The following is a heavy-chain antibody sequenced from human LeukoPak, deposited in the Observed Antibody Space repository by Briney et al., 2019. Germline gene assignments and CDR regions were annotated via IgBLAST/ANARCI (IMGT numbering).Heavy chain of an antibody. CDR1: GFTFSDYN. V-gene: IGHV3-11*01. Sequence: GGSLRLSCAASGFTFSDYNMRWLRQAPGKGLEGVSSISRSGSTKYYADSVRGGFTIYRENAKNSQCLQVNRLREKDTAVYYCARVLRYCSGGNCYSGGLGYMDVWGKGTTVTISS. D-gene: IGHD2-15*01. CDR2: ISRSGSTK. J-gene: IGHJ6*03. CDR3: ARVLRYCSGGNCYSGGLGYMDV.